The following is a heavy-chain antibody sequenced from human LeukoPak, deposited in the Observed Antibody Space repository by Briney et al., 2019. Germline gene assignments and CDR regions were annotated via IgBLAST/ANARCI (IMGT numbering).Heavy chain of an antibody. V-gene: IGHV1-24*01. D-gene: IGHD6-19*01. J-gene: IGHJ6*03. Sequence: GASVKVSCKVSGYTLTELSMHWVRQAPGKGLEWMGGFDPEDGETIYAQKFQGRVTMTEDTSTDTAYMELSSLRSEDTAVYYCATQSNALGAVADSNYYYYMDVWGKGTTVTVSS. CDR1: GYTLTELS. CDR2: FDPEDGET. CDR3: ATQSNALGAVADSNYYYYMDV.